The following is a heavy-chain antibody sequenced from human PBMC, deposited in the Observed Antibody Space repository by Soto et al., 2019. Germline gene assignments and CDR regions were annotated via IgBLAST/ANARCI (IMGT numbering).Heavy chain of an antibody. CDR3: ARDKDREQLGGNYYYTLDV. CDR2: TIPIFRTP. V-gene: IGHV1-69*12. Sequence: QVQLVQAGAEVLKPGSSVKVSCKASGDTFDTFAISWVRQAPGQGLEWMGGTIPIFRTPDYGQKFQGRVTITADESTSTAYMELSSLRSEDTAVYYCARDKDREQLGGNYYYTLDVWGQGTTVTVSS. CDR1: GDTFDTFA. D-gene: IGHD1-1*01. J-gene: IGHJ6*02.